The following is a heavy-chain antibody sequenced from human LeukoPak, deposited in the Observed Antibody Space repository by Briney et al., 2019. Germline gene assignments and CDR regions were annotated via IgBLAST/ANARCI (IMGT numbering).Heavy chain of an antibody. CDR1: GLTFRSYW. V-gene: IGHV3-7*01. D-gene: IGHD7-27*01. CDR3: MCWGTDNH. J-gene: IGHJ4*02. Sequence: GGSLRLSCTFSGLTFRSYWMNWVRQAPGKGLEWVANINPGGNEIRSVDSVKGRSIIPRDNAKNSLDLQMSSLRVEDTAVYYCMCWGTDNHWGQVILVTVSS. CDR2: INPGGNEI.